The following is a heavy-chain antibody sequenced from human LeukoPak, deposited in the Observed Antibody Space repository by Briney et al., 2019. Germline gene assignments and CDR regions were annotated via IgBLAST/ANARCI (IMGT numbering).Heavy chain of an antibody. J-gene: IGHJ4*02. V-gene: IGHV3-66*01. D-gene: IGHD3/OR15-3a*01. Sequence: PGGSLRLSCGASGFTVSSSYMSWVRQASGKGLEWVSVIYSDGSTYYADSVKGRFTISRDDSKNTPYLQMNSLRAEDTAVYYCARSGTWAGFFDYWGRGTLVTVS. CDR3: ARSGTWAGFFDY. CDR2: IYSDGST. CDR1: GFTVSSSY.